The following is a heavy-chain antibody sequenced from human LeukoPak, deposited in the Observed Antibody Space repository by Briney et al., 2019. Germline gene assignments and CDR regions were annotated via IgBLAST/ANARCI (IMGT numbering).Heavy chain of an antibody. D-gene: IGHD1-1*01. J-gene: IGHJ4*02. CDR2: VYRSGST. CDR3: ARDALEIDPYYFDP. Sequence: PSETLSLTCTVSGGSTSSGSYYWTWIRQSAGKGLEWIGRVYRSGSTNYNPSLKSRVSMSIDTSRNQFSLKLSSVTVADTAVYYCARDALEIDPYYFDPWGQGTLVAVSS. V-gene: IGHV4-61*02. CDR1: GGSTSSGSYY.